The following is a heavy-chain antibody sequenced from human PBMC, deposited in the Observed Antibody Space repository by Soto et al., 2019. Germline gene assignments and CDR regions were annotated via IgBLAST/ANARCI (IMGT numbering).Heavy chain of an antibody. CDR3: ARHQGSMYNWFDP. D-gene: IGHD6-6*01. CDR1: GETISGYD. J-gene: IGHJ5*02. Sequence: SETLSLTCTVSGETISGYDGSWIRKPPGKGLEWIGYIYYTGSTNYNPSLNSRVSISVDTSKNQFSLKLNSVTAADTAVYYCARHQGSMYNWFDPWGQGTLVTVSS. CDR2: IYYTGST. V-gene: IGHV4-59*08.